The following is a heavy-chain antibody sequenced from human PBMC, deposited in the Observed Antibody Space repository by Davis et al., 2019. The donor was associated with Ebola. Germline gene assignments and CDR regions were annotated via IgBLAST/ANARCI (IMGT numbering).Heavy chain of an antibody. CDR2: IYDQST. CDR1: GFTVSSNH. J-gene: IGHJ4*02. CDR3: ATTQWLREFDN. Sequence: GESLKISCTASGFTVSSNHMSWVRQAPGKGLEWVSVIYDQSTAYADAVRGRFIISRDKSNKTLYLEMSSLTVDDTAVYYCATTQWLREFDNWGQGTLVTVSS. V-gene: IGHV3-53*05. D-gene: IGHD6-19*01.